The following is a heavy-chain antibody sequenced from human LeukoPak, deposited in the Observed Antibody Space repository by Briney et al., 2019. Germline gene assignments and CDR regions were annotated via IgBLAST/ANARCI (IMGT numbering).Heavy chain of an antibody. CDR3: AKCRVGAANFDY. CDR1: AFTFNSYA. J-gene: IGHJ4*02. Sequence: GGSLRLSCAASAFTFNSYAMSWVGQAPGKGLEWVSAISGSGANTYYADSVKGRFTISRDNSKNTLYLQMNNLRAEDTAVYYCAKCRVGAANFDYWGQGTLVTVSS. V-gene: IGHV3-23*01. CDR2: ISGSGANT. D-gene: IGHD1-26*01.